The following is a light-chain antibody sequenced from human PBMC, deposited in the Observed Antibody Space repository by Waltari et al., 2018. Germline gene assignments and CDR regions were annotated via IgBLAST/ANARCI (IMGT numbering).Light chain of an antibody. CDR1: NIDSNV. V-gene: IGLV3-21*04. J-gene: IGLJ2*01. CDR2: YES. CDR3: QVSDSSSDLVV. Sequence: SYVLTQPPSVSFAPGETSRITIGGNNIDSNVVHWYQQKPGQAPVLVIYYESDRPSGIPERFSGSNSGNTATLTISRVEAGDEADYYCQVSDSSSDLVVFGGGTKLTVL.